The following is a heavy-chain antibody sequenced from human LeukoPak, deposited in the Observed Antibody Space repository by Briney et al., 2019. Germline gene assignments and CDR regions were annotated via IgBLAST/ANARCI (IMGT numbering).Heavy chain of an antibody. CDR2: ISGSGGST. D-gene: IGHD4-17*01. V-gene: IGHV3-23*01. J-gene: IGHJ4*02. Sequence: GGSLRLSCAASGFTFSSYAMSWVRQAPGKGLEWVSSISGSGGSTYYADSVKGRFTISRGNAKNSLYLEMNSLSAEDTAVYYCARDGDGHFDYWGQGTLVTVSS. CDR3: ARDGDGHFDY. CDR1: GFTFSSYA.